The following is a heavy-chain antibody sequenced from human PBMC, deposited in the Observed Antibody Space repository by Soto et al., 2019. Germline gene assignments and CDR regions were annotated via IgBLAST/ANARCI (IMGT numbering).Heavy chain of an antibody. CDR2: IWYDGSNK. CDR1: GFTFSSYG. CDR3: ARGIAVAGTDY. V-gene: IGHV3-33*01. Sequence: QVQLVESGGGVVQPGRSLRLSCAASGFTFSSYGMHWVRQAPGKGLEWVAVIWYDGSNKYYADSVKGRFTISRDNSKNTLYLQMNSLRAEDTAVYYCARGIAVAGTDYWGQGTLVTVSS. J-gene: IGHJ4*02. D-gene: IGHD6-19*01.